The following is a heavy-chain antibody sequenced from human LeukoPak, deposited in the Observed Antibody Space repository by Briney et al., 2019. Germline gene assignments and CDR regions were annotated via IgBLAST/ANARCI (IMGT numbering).Heavy chain of an antibody. J-gene: IGHJ4*02. D-gene: IGHD3-10*01. CDR2: INSDGSTT. V-gene: IGHV3-74*01. CDR1: GFTLSTYW. Sequence: GGSLSLSCAASGFTLSTYWMNWLRQGPGKGLVWVSRINSDGSTTSYADSVKGRFTISRDNAKNTLYLQMNSLRAEDTAVYYCARGPYSASATYYNDYWGQGTLVTVSS. CDR3: ARGPYSASATYYNDY.